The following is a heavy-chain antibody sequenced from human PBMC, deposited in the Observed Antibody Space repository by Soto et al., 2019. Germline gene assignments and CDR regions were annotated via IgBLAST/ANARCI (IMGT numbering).Heavy chain of an antibody. D-gene: IGHD3-10*01. V-gene: IGHV3-30*03. Sequence: GGSLRLSCAASDFDFSSYGIHWVRQAPGKGLEWVAASSYDGRETFYADSAKGRFTVSKEMSKNTAFLQMNALRHEDTAVYFCARDSGWPILNFDNWGQGTPVTVYS. CDR1: DFDFSSYG. J-gene: IGHJ4*02. CDR2: SSYDGRET. CDR3: ARDSGWPILNFDN.